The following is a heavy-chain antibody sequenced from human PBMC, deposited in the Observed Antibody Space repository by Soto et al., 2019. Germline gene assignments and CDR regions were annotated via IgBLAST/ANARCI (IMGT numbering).Heavy chain of an antibody. CDR3: ARDCYIIRYYHLDA. Sequence: GPSVKVSCKASGGTFRNYAFSWVRQAPGQGLEWMGGIIPIFGKANYEQRFQGRLTVTAEQSTSTAYMEVNSLRSEDTAVYCCARDCYIIRYYHLDAWGQGTLVTVSS. D-gene: IGHD2-15*01. V-gene: IGHV1-69*13. CDR2: IIPIFGKA. J-gene: IGHJ5*02. CDR1: GGTFRNYA.